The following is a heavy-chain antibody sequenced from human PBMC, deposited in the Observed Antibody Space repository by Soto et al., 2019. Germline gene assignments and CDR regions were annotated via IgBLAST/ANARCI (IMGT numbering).Heavy chain of an antibody. CDR2: IYYSGST. V-gene: IGHV4-39*01. D-gene: IGHD6-13*01. CDR3: ARHRRAAAGTSALGY. CDR1: GGSISSSSYY. Sequence: SETLSLTCTVSGGSISSSSYYWGWIRQPPGKGLEWIGSIYYSGSTYYNPSLKSRVTISVDTSKNQFSLKLSSVTAADTAVYYCARHRRAAAGTSALGYWGQGTLVTVSS. J-gene: IGHJ4*02.